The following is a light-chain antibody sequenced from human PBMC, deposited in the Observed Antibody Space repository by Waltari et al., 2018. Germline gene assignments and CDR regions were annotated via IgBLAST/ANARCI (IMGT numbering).Light chain of an antibody. CDR1: DSNIGAGSD. Sequence: QSVLTQPPSVSGAPGQRVTIPCTGSDSNIGAGSDVHWYQQLPGTAPKLLIYGNTNRPSGVSDRFSGSKSGTSGSLAITGLQAEDEAYYYCQSYDRSLTGSWVFGGGTKLTVL. V-gene: IGLV1-40*01. CDR3: QSYDRSLTGSWV. J-gene: IGLJ3*02. CDR2: GNT.